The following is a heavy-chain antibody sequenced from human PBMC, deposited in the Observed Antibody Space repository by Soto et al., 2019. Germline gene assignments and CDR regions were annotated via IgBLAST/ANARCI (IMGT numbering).Heavy chain of an antibody. V-gene: IGHV3-23*01. CDR3: AASSITIFGVVRTYFDY. J-gene: IGHJ4*02. Sequence: GGSLRLSCAASGFTFSSYAMSWVRQAPGKGLEWVSAISGSGGSTYYADSVKGRFTISRDNSKNTLYLQMNSLRAEDTAVYYCAASSITIFGVVRTYFDYWGQGTLVTVSS. CDR2: ISGSGGST. CDR1: GFTFSSYA. D-gene: IGHD3-3*01.